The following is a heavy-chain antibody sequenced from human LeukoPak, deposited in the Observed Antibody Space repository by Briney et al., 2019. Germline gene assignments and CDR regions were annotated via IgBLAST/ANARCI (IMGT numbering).Heavy chain of an antibody. CDR3: AAPGSSGYYYPLDY. CDR1: GFDFSSNW. J-gene: IGHJ4*02. D-gene: IGHD3-22*01. V-gene: IGHV3-74*01. CDR2: IKGDGIST. Sequence: GGSLRLSCAASGFDFSSNWMHWVRHAPGQGLVWVSRIKGDGISTNYADSVKGRFTISRDIAKNTLYLQMNSLRAEDTAVYYCAAPGSSGYYYPLDYWGQGTLVTVSS.